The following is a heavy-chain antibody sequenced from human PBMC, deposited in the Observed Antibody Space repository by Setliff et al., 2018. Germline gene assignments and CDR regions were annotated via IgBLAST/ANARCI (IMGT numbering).Heavy chain of an antibody. J-gene: IGHJ4*02. CDR1: GYTFTSYG. CDR2: ISVYNGKT. CDR3: ARDTGREYYYDSSGYQDY. D-gene: IGHD3-22*01. V-gene: IGHV1-18*01. Sequence: ASVKVSCKASGYTFTSYGFSWVRQAPGQGLEWMGWISVYNGKTKYAQKFQGRVTMTRDTSTSTVYMELSSLRSEDTAVYYCARDTGREYYYDSSGYQDYWGQGTLVTVSS.